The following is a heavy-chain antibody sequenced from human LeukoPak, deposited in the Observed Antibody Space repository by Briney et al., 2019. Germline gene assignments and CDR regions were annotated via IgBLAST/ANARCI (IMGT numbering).Heavy chain of an antibody. CDR2: IYYSGRT. V-gene: IGHV4-39*02. D-gene: IGHD3-22*01. CDR3: ARRRYYDSTGFFD. Sequence: SETLSLTCTVSGGSISSSSYYWGWIRQPPGKGLEWIGDIYYSGRTYYNLSLRNRVSISLDTSKNRFSLTLTSVTAADTAVYYCARRRYYDSTGFFDWGRGSLVIVSS. J-gene: IGHJ1*01. CDR1: GGSISSSSYY.